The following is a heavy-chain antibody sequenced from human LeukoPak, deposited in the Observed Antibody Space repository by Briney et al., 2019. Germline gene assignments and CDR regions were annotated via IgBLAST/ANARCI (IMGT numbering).Heavy chain of an antibody. CDR3: ARQGYSGYVFYYYYMDV. J-gene: IGHJ6*03. V-gene: IGHV3-7*01. CDR1: GFSFSSYW. CDR2: IKQDGSEK. D-gene: IGHD5-12*01. Sequence: GGSLRLSCEGSGFSFSSYWMTWVRQLPGKGLEWVANIKQDGSEKYYVDSVKGRFTISRDNAKNSLYLQMNSLRAEDTAVYYCARQGYSGYVFYYYYMDVWGKGTTVTVSS.